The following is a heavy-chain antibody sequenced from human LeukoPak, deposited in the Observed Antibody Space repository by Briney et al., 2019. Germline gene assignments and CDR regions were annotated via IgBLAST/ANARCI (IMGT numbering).Heavy chain of an antibody. Sequence: GGSLRLSCAASGFTFSSYSMNWVRQAPGKGLEWVSSISSSSSYIYYADSVKGRFTISRGNAKNSLYLQMNSLRAEDTAVYYCARLPTLYYDILTGYPDYRGQGTLVTVSS. CDR3: ARLPTLYYDILTGYPDY. CDR2: ISSSSSYI. J-gene: IGHJ4*02. D-gene: IGHD3-9*01. CDR1: GFTFSSYS. V-gene: IGHV3-21*01.